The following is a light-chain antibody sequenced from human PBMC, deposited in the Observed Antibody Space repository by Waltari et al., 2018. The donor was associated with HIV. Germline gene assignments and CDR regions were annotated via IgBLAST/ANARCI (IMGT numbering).Light chain of an antibody. J-gene: IGLJ3*02. Sequence: QSALTQPASVSGSPGQSITIPCTGTSSDVGYYNYVSWYQQHPGKAPKLMIYEVSDRPSGVSNRFSGSKSGNTASLTISGLQAEDEADYFCASYTSSSTLEFGGGTKLTVL. CDR1: SSDVGYYNY. CDR2: EVS. V-gene: IGLV2-14*01. CDR3: ASYTSSSTLE.